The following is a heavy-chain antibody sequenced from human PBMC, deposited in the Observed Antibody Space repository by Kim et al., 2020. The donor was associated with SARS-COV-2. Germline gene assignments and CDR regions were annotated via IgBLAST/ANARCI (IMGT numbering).Heavy chain of an antibody. CDR3: ARDSSSWHIDY. Sequence: SETLSLTCAVYGGSFSGYYWSWIRQPPGKGLEWIGEINHSGSTNYNPSLKSRVTISVDTSKNQFSLKLSSVTAADTAVYYCARDSSSWHIDYWGQGTLVTVSS. V-gene: IGHV4-34*01. J-gene: IGHJ4*02. D-gene: IGHD6-13*01. CDR2: INHSGST. CDR1: GGSFSGYY.